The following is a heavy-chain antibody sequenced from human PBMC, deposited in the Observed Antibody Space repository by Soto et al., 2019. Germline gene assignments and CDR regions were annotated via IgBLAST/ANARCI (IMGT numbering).Heavy chain of an antibody. CDR1: GFTFSSYG. CDR3: AKAIVVAAPVGYGMDV. D-gene: IGHD2-2*01. CDR2: ISYDGSNK. V-gene: IGHV3-30*18. Sequence: GGSLRLSCAASGFTFSSYGMHWVRQAPGKGLEWVAVISYDGSNKYYADSVKGRFTISRDNSKNTLYLQMNSLRAEDTAVYYCAKAIVVAAPVGYGMDVWGQGTTVTVSS. J-gene: IGHJ6*02.